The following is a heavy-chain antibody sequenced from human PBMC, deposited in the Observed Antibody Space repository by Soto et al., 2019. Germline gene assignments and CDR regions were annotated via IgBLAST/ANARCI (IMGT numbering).Heavy chain of an antibody. Sequence: QVQLVQSGAEVKKPGASVKVSCKASGYTFTSYAMHWVRQAPGQRLEWMGWINAGNGNTKYSQKFQGRVTITRDTSASTAYMELSSLRSEDTAVYYCAGDIRFLGSGFDPWGQGTLVTVSS. CDR2: INAGNGNT. J-gene: IGHJ5*02. V-gene: IGHV1-3*01. D-gene: IGHD3-3*01. CDR1: GYTFTSYA. CDR3: AGDIRFLGSGFDP.